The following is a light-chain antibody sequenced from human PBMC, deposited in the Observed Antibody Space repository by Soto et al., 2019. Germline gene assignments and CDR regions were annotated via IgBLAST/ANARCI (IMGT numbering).Light chain of an antibody. CDR2: SNN. V-gene: IGLV1-44*01. CDR3: AAWDDSLNGVV. J-gene: IGLJ2*01. Sequence: QSALTQPPSASGTPGQRVPISCSGSSSNIGSNTVNWYQQLPGTAPKLLIYSNNQRPSGVPDRFSGSKSGTSASLAISGLQSEDEADYYCAAWDDSLNGVVFGGGTKVTVL. CDR1: SSNIGSNT.